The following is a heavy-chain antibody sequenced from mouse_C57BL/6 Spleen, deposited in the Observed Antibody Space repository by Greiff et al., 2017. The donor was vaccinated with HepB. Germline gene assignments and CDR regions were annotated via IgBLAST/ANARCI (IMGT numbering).Heavy chain of an antibody. V-gene: IGHV1-81*01. J-gene: IGHJ4*01. Sequence: QVQLQQSGAELARPGASVKLSCKASGYTFTSYGIRWVKQRTGQGLEWIGEIHPSSGNTYYNEKFKGKATLTADKSSSTAYMEVRRLTSEDSAVYFCVSVYYSNYDYNGLGCWGKGTTVTVS. CDR1: GYTFTSYG. CDR3: VSVYYSNYDYNGLGC. CDR2: IHPSSGNT. D-gene: IGHD2-5*01.